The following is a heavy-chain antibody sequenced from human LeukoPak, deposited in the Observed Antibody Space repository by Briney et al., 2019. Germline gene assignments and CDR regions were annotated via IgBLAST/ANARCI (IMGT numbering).Heavy chain of an antibody. J-gene: IGHJ1*01. CDR1: GFTFSNYP. V-gene: IGHV3-23*01. CDR3: AKDLPNPGTSRHFQY. D-gene: IGHD2-8*01. CDR2: ISGSGDST. Sequence: PGGSLRLSCAASGFTFSNYPMSWVRQAPGMGLEWVSGISGSGDSTENADSVKGRFTISRDNSKNTLYLQMNSLRAEDTAVYYCAKDLPNPGTSRHFQYWGQGTLVTVSS.